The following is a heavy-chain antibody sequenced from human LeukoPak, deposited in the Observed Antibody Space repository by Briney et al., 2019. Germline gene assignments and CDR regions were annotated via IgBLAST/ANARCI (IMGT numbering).Heavy chain of an antibody. Sequence: SGPALVKPTQTLTLTCTFSGFSLSTGGMCVTWIRQPPGKALEWIGYIYHSGSTKYNPSLKSRVTISVDTSKNQFSLELSSVTAADTAVYYCARELAGTVTTRLYSYYYYYMDVWGKGTTVTVSS. V-gene: IGHV4-61*08. CDR3: ARELAGTVTTRLYSYYYYYMDV. J-gene: IGHJ6*03. CDR1: GFSLSTGGMC. D-gene: IGHD4-17*01. CDR2: IYHSGST.